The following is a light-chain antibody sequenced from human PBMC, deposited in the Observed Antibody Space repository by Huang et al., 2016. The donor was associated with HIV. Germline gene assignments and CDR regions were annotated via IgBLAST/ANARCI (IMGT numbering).Light chain of an antibody. CDR1: QGISSY. CDR2: AAS. CDR3: QQLNSYPIT. V-gene: IGKV1-9*01. Sequence: IQLTQSPSSLSASVGDRVTITCRASQGISSYLAWYQQKPGKAPKLLIHAASTLQSGVPSRFSGSGSGTDFTRTISSLQPEDFATYYCQQLNSYPITFGQGTRLEIK. J-gene: IGKJ5*01.